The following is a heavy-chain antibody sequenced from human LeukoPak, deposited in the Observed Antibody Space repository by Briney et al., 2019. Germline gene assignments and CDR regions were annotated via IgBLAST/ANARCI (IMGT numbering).Heavy chain of an antibody. CDR1: GFTFSTPW. Sequence: GGSLSLSCVASGFTFSTPWMHWIRQGPGKGLMWVSRIYPSGSVKHYADSVKGRFTISRDNAKTTLYLQMNSLRAEDTAVYYCARDRLSHFDYWGQGTLVTVSS. D-gene: IGHD2/OR15-2a*01. V-gene: IGHV3-74*01. CDR3: ARDRLSHFDY. CDR2: IYPSGSVK. J-gene: IGHJ4*02.